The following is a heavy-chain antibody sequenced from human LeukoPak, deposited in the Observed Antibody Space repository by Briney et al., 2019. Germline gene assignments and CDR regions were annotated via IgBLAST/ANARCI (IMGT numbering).Heavy chain of an antibody. CDR1: GFTFSSYA. Sequence: TGGSLRLSCAASGFTFSSYAMSWVCQAPGKGLEWVAVIWSDGSIKYYADSVKGRFTISRDNSRNTLYLQMNSLRAEDTAVYYCARGPIAVAGTPSIYQHWGQGTLVTVSS. J-gene: IGHJ1*01. V-gene: IGHV3-33*08. CDR3: ARGPIAVAGTPSIYQH. D-gene: IGHD6-19*01. CDR2: IWSDGSIK.